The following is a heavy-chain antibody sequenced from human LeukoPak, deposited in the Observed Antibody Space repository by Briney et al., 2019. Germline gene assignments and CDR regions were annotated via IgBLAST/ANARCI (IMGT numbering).Heavy chain of an antibody. V-gene: IGHV1-18*01. J-gene: IGHJ6*02. CDR1: GYTFTSYG. CDR2: ISAYNGNT. CDR3: ARDTRTYYYDSSGYPKDYYYYGMDV. D-gene: IGHD3-22*01. Sequence: ASVKVPCKASGYTFTSYGISWVRQAPGQGLEWMGWISAYNGNTNYAQKLQGRVTMTTDTSTSTAYMELRSLRSDDTAVYYCARDTRTYYYDSSGYPKDYYYYGMDVWGQGTTVTVSS.